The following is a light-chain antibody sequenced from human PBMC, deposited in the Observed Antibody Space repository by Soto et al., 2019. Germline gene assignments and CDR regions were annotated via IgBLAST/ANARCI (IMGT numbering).Light chain of an antibody. CDR1: NSKIGRNT. CDR2: SDD. J-gene: IGLJ2*01. V-gene: IGLV1-44*01. CDR3: AAWDDTLRARV. Sequence: QSVLTQPPSASGTPGQRVTISCSGSNSKIGRNTVSWYQQVPGTAPKSLIYSDDQRPSGVPDRISGSRSGTSASLAISGLQSGDEAEYYCAAWDDTLRARVFGGGTKLTVL.